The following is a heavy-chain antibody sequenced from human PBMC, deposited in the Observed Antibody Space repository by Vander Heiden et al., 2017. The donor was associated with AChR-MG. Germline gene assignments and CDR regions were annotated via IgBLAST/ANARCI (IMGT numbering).Heavy chain of an antibody. CDR1: ANTLTNDY. CDR3: ATDLSSVYGSSVG. D-gene: IGHD3-22*01. V-gene: IGHV1-46*01. CDR2: NNPSGDGT. Sequence: QVQLVQSGAEVKKPGVSAKLSCKTSANTLTNDYTHWVRQAPGQGREWMGVNNPSGDGTQYEQNFQGRLTMTRDTSTSTVYMEWGSLRSDDTAVYYCATDLSSVYGSSVGWGHRTTVPGSS. J-gene: IGHJ6*01.